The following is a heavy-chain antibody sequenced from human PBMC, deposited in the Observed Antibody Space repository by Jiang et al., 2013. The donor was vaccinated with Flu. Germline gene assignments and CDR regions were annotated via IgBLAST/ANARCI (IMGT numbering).Heavy chain of an antibody. CDR1: GGSFTSYG. V-gene: IGHV1-69*01. CDR3: ARAIGGYSYGYVAY. D-gene: IGHD5-18*01. CDR2: IIPIFGLE. Sequence: SGAEVKKPGSSVKVSCKASGGSFTSYGISWVRQAPGQGLEWVGGIIPIFGLEEYAQKFQGRVTITADESTSTAYMELSSLRAEDTAVYYCARAIGGYSYGYVAYWGQGTLVTVSS. J-gene: IGHJ4*02.